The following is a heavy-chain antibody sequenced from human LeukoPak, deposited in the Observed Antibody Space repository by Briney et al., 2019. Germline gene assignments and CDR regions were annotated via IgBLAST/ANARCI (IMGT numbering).Heavy chain of an antibody. D-gene: IGHD6-19*01. J-gene: IGHJ4*02. CDR1: GFTFSSYG. V-gene: IGHV3-30*02. CDR3: AKDRLAVADYYFDY. Sequence: QSGGSLRLSCAASGFTFSSYGMHWVRQAPGKGLEWVAFIRYDGSNKYYADSVKGRFTISRDNSKNTLYLQMNSLRAEDTAVYYCAKDRLAVADYYFDYWGQGTLVTVSS. CDR2: IRYDGSNK.